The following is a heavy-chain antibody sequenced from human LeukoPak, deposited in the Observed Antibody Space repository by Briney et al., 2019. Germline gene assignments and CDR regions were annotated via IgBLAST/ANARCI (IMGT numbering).Heavy chain of an antibody. V-gene: IGHV4-59*08. D-gene: IGHD6-6*01. Sequence: PSETLSLTCSVSGDSISSYYWSWIRQPPGKGLEWIGYIYYSGSTYYNPSLKSRVTISVDTSKNQFSLKLSSVTAADTAVYYCARLPTYLQYSSSWDVDYWGQGTLVTVSS. J-gene: IGHJ4*02. CDR2: IYYSGST. CDR3: ARLPTYLQYSSSWDVDY. CDR1: GDSISSYY.